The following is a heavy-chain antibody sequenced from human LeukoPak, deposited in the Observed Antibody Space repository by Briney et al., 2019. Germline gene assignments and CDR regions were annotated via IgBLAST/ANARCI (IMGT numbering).Heavy chain of an antibody. V-gene: IGHV4-31*03. CDR1: GGSISSGGYY. D-gene: IGHD1-26*01. CDR3: ARALGSYGARFDC. J-gene: IGHJ4*02. Sequence: PSETLSLTCTVSGGSISSGGYYWSWIRQHPGKGLEWIGYIYYSGSTYYNPSLKSRVTISVDTSKNQFSLKLSSVTAADTAVYYCARALGSYGARFDCWGQGTLVTVSS. CDR2: IYYSGST.